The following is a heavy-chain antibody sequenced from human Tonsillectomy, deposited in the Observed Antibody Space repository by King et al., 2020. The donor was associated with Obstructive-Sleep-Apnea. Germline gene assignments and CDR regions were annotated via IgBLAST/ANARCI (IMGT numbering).Heavy chain of an antibody. J-gene: IGHJ4*02. V-gene: IGHV1-18*04. CDR1: GYTFTTYG. Sequence: QLVQSGAEVKKPGASVKVSCKASGYTFTTYGISWVRQAPGQGLEWMGWITVNIGYTNYAQKFQGRVTMTTDTSTSTAYMELRSLRSDDTAVYYCARYYYGSGSYSDSWGQGTLVTVSS. CDR2: ITVNIGYT. CDR3: ARYYYGSGSYSDS. D-gene: IGHD3-10*01.